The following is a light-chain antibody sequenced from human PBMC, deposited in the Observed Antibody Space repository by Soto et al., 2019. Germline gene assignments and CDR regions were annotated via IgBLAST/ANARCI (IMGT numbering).Light chain of an antibody. Sequence: DIVLTQSPGTLSLSPGETATLSCRASQSVRTSYFAWYQQKPGQAPRLLIYGASSRATGIPDRFTGSGSGTDFTLTITRRETEDFAVYYCQQYGSSLWTFGQGTKVEIK. CDR1: QSVRTSY. CDR2: GAS. V-gene: IGKV3-20*01. CDR3: QQYGSSLWT. J-gene: IGKJ1*01.